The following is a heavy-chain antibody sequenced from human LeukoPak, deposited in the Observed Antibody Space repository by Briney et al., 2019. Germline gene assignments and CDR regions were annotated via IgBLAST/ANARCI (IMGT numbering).Heavy chain of an antibody. D-gene: IGHD3-10*01. CDR2: ISSSSSTI. CDR1: GFTFSDYS. Sequence: PGGSLRLSCAASGFTFSDYSMSWVRQAPGKGLEWVSYISSSSSTIYYADSVRGRFTISRGNAENSLYLQMNSLRDEDTAVYYCARAPMVRGVITSFDQWGQGTLVTVPS. V-gene: IGHV3-48*02. J-gene: IGHJ4*02. CDR3: ARAPMVRGVITSFDQ.